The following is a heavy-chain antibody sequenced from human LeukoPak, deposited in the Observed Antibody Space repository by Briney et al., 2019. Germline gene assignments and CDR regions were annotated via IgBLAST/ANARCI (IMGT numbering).Heavy chain of an antibody. CDR1: GFTFSSYA. D-gene: IGHD1-26*01. CDR2: ISGSGGST. CDR3: AKTGGAPIHYYYYYMDV. J-gene: IGHJ6*03. V-gene: IGHV3-23*01. Sequence: PGGSLRLSCAASGFTFSSYAMSWVRQAPGKGLEWVSAISGSGGSTYYADSVKGWFTISRDNSKNTLYLQMNSLRAEDTAVYYCAKTGGAPIHYYYYYMDVWGKGTTVTVSS.